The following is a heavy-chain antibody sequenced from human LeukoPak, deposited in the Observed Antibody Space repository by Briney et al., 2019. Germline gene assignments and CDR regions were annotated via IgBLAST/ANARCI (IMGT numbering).Heavy chain of an antibody. D-gene: IGHD1-14*01. CDR3: ASTTERYWFDP. CDR2: IIPILGIA. J-gene: IGHJ5*02. CDR1: GGTLSSYA. V-gene: IGHV1-69*04. Sequence: SVKVSCKASGGTLSSYAISWVRQAPGQGLEWMGRIIPILGIANYAQKFQGRVTITADKSTSTAYMELSSLRSEDTAVYYCASTTERYWFDPWGQGTLVTVSS.